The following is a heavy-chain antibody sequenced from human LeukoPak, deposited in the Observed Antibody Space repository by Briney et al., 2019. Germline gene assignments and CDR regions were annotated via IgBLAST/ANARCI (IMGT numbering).Heavy chain of an antibody. D-gene: IGHD3-3*01. J-gene: IGHJ4*02. Sequence: GGSLRLSCAASGFTVSSNYMSWVRQAPGKGLEWVSVIYRGGRTYYADSVKGRFTISRENSNNTLYLQMNSLRAEDTAFYYCAKAELGVDTFFDYWGQGTLVTVSS. V-gene: IGHV3-66*01. CDR1: GFTVSSNY. CDR2: IYRGGRT. CDR3: AKAELGVDTFFDY.